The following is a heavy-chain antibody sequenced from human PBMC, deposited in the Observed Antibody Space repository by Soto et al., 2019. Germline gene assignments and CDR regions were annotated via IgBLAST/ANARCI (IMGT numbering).Heavy chain of an antibody. CDR2: IYSGGST. Sequence: GGSLRLSCAASGFTFSSYAMSWVRQAPGKGLEWVSVIYSGGSTYYADSVKGRFTISRDNSKNTLYLQMNSLRAEDTAVYYCARDVILTGSGPKYYYYYGMDVWGQGTTVTVSS. V-gene: IGHV3-53*01. CDR3: ARDVILTGSGPKYYYYYGMDV. J-gene: IGHJ6*02. CDR1: GFTFSSYA. D-gene: IGHD3-9*01.